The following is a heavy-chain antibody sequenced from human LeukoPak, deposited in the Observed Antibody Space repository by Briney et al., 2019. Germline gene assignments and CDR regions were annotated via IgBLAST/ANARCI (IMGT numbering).Heavy chain of an antibody. CDR3: ATKYSKYEHYFDY. V-gene: IGHV4-4*09. J-gene: IGHJ4*02. Sequence: PSETLSLTCTVSGDSISDSYWSWIQQPPGRGLEYIGYIYSSGSTNYNPSLKSRVTISLDTSKNQFSLMLSSVTAADTALYFCATKYSKYEHYFDYWGQGTLVTVSS. CDR1: GDSISDSY. D-gene: IGHD4-11*01. CDR2: IYSSGST.